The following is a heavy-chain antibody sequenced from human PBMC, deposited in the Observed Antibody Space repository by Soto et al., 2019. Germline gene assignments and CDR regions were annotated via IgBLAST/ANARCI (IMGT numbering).Heavy chain of an antibody. CDR1: GFTFSSYD. Sequence: GGSLRLSCAASGFTFSSYDMHWVRQATGKGLEWVSAIGTAGDTYYPGSVKGRFTISRGNAKNSLYLQMNSLRAEDTAVYYCAREGKDTAMVIVPYYYGMDVWGQGTTVTVSS. D-gene: IGHD5-18*01. V-gene: IGHV3-13*01. CDR2: IGTAGDT. J-gene: IGHJ6*02. CDR3: AREGKDTAMVIVPYYYGMDV.